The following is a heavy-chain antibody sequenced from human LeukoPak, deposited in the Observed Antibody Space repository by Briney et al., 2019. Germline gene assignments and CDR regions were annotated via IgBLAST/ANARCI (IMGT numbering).Heavy chain of an antibody. CDR3: ARVPKYYYDSSGYSTDWYFDL. CDR2: IYYSGST. V-gene: IGHV4-59*12. CDR1: GGSISSYY. D-gene: IGHD3-22*01. Sequence: MTSETLSLTCTVSGGSISSYYWSWIRQPPGKGLEWIGYIYYSGSTNYNPSLKSRVTISVDTSKNQFSLKLSSVTAADTAVYYCARVPKYYYDSSGYSTDWYFDLWGRGTLVTVSS. J-gene: IGHJ2*01.